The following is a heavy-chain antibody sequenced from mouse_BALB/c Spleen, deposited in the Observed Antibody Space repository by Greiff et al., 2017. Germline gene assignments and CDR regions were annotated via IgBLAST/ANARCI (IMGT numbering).Heavy chain of an antibody. CDR1: GFNIKDYY. J-gene: IGHJ3*01. V-gene: IGHV14-1*02. CDR2: IDPENGNT. D-gene: IGHD2-3*01. Sequence: VQLQQSGAELVRPGALVKLSCKASGFNIKDYYMHWVKQRPEQGLEWIGWIDPENGNTIYDPKFQGKASITADKSSSTAYMQLSSLTSEDSAVYYCARAYDGYSAWFAYWGQGTLVTVSA. CDR3: ARAYDGYSAWFAY.